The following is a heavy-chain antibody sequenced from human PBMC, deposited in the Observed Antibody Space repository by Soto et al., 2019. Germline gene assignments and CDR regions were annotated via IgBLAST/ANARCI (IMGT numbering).Heavy chain of an antibody. CDR2: IYYSGST. CDR1: GGSISSYY. V-gene: IGHV4-59*01. CDR3: ARRYGGNFDY. Sequence: PSETLSVTWTVSGGSISSYYWSWIRQPPGKGLEWIGYIYYSGSTNYNPSLKSRVTISVDTSKNQFSLKLSSVTAADTAVYYCARRYGGNFDYWGQGTLVTVS. D-gene: IGHD1-26*01. J-gene: IGHJ4*02.